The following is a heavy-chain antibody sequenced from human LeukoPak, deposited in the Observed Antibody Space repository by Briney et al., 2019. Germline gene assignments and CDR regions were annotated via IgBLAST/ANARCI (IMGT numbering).Heavy chain of an antibody. CDR2: ISDSSTYI. J-gene: IGHJ4*02. CDR1: GFTFSTSS. D-gene: IGHD3-10*01. CDR3: ANSPGYFDY. V-gene: IGHV3-21*01. Sequence: PGGSLRLSCAASGFTFSTSSMNWVRQAPGKGLEWVSSISDSSTYIYYADAVKGRFTISRDNAKKSLYMEMNRLRAEDTAVYYCANSPGYFDYWGQGTLVTVSS.